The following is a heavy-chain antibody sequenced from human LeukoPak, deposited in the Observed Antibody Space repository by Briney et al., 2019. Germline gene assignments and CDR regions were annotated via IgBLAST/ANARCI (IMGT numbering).Heavy chain of an antibody. CDR2: SSSSNDYI. CDR1: GFTFSTST. CDR3: VRIPNSAGFPNWFDP. V-gene: IGHV3-21*01. D-gene: IGHD6-19*01. Sequence: PGGSLRLSCAASGFTFSTSTMNWVRQAPGKGLEWVSSSSSSNDYIYYADSVEGRFTLSRDNAKYSLYLQMNSLRAEDTAVYYCVRIPNSAGFPNWFDPWGQGTLVTVSS. J-gene: IGHJ5*02.